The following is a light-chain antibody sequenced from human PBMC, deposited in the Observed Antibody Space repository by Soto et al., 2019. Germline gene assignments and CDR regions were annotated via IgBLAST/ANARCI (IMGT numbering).Light chain of an antibody. J-gene: IGKJ5*01. Sequence: DIQMTQSPSSLSASVGDRVTITCQASQDGSNYLNWYQQKLGKAPKLLIYDASNLETGVPSRFSDSGSGTYFSFTISSLQPEDFATYYCQQYSNLITFGQGTRLEIK. CDR2: DAS. CDR1: QDGSNY. CDR3: QQYSNLIT. V-gene: IGKV1-33*01.